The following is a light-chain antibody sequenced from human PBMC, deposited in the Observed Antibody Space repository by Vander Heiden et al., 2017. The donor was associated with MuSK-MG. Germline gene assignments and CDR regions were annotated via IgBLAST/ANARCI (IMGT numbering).Light chain of an antibody. CDR3: QQYNNWPGLT. V-gene: IGKV3-15*01. Sequence: EIVMTQSPATLSVSPGERATLSCRASQIVSSNLAWYQQKPGQAPRLLIYGASTRATGIPARFSGSGSGTEFILTISSLQSEDFAVYYCQQYNNWPGLTFGGGTKVEIK. CDR1: QIVSSN. J-gene: IGKJ4*01. CDR2: GAS.